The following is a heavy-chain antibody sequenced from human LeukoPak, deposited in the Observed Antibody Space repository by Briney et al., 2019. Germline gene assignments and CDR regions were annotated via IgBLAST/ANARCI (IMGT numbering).Heavy chain of an antibody. CDR1: GFTFSSYG. CDR2: IWYDGSNK. D-gene: IGHD2-21*02. J-gene: IGHJ4*02. Sequence: PGGSLRLSCAASGFTFSSYGMHWFRQAPAKGLEWVAVIWYDGSNKYYADSVKGRFTISRDNSKNTLYLQMNSLRAEDTAVYYCARHGVTAMDYWGQGTLVTVSS. V-gene: IGHV3-33*01. CDR3: ARHGVTAMDY.